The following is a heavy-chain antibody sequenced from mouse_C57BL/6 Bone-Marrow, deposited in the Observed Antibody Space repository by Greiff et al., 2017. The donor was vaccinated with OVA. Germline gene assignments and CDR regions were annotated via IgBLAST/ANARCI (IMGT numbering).Heavy chain of an antibody. CDR3: ARGRRRFAC. CDR2: ISSGGSYT. Sequence: EVMLVESGGDLVKPGGSLKLSCAASGFTFSSYGMSWVRQTPDKRLEWVATISSGGSYTYYPDSVKGRFTISRDNAKNTLYLQMSSLKSEDTAMYYCARGRRRFACWGQGTLVTVSA. CDR1: GFTFSSYG. J-gene: IGHJ3*01. V-gene: IGHV5-6*02.